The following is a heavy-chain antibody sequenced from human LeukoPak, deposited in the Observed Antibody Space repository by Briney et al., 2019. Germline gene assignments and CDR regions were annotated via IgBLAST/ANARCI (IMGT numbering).Heavy chain of an antibody. CDR1: GYTFTSYD. J-gene: IGHJ4*02. D-gene: IGHD3-10*01. CDR2: MNPNSGNT. V-gene: IGHV1-8*02. CDR3: ARYPSSRYYYGSGSYSPPPFDY. Sequence: ASVKVSCKASGYTFTSYDINWVRQATGQGLEWMGWMNPNSGNTGYAQKFQGRVTMTRDTSTSTVYMELSSLRSEDTAVYYCARYPSSRYYYGSGSYSPPPFDYWGQGTLVTVSS.